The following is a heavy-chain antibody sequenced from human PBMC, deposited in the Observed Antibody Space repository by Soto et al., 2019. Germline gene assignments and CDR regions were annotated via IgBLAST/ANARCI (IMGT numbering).Heavy chain of an antibody. CDR2: IIPIFGTA. V-gene: IGHV1-69*01. D-gene: IGHD3-22*01. CDR3: ARAYYDSSGYYGPVGCWFDT. Sequence: QVQLVQSGAEVKKPGSSVTVSCKASGGTFSSYAISWGRQAPGQGLEWMGGIIPIFGTANYAQKFQGRVTINADDSTSTAYIELSSLRSEYTAVYYCARAYYDSSGYYGPVGCWFDTWGQGTLVTVSS. J-gene: IGHJ5*02. CDR1: GGTFSSYA.